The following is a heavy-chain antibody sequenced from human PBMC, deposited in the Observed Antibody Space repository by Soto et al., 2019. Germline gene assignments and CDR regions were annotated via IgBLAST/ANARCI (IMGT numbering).Heavy chain of an antibody. V-gene: IGHV3-30-3*01. CDR3: ARTTTVAGTPEFDY. CDR2: ISYDGSNK. J-gene: IGHJ4*02. Sequence: QVQLVESGGGVVQPGRSLRLSCAASGFTFSSFSLHWVRQAPGKGLEWLALISYDGSNKYNADSVKGRFTVSRDNSNNTLYLQLSGLRPEDTAVYFCARTTTVAGTPEFDYWGQGALVTVSS. D-gene: IGHD6-19*01. CDR1: GFTFSSFS.